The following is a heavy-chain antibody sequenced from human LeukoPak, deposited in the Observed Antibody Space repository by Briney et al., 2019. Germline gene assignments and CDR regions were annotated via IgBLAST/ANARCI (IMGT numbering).Heavy chain of an antibody. D-gene: IGHD4-17*01. CDR3: ARRPLDYGDHFPFDY. CDR1: GDSISSRGYY. CDR2: IYFSGST. Sequence: PSETLSLTCNVSGDSISSRGYYWSWIRQHPGKGLELLGYIYFSGSTYYNPSLKSRLTIFLDTSKNQFSLRLSSVTAADTAVYYCARRPLDYGDHFPFDYWGQGTLVTVSS. J-gene: IGHJ4*02. V-gene: IGHV4-31*03.